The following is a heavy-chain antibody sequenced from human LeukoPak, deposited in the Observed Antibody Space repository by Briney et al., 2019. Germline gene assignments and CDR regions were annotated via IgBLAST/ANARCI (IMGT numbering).Heavy chain of an antibody. V-gene: IGHV3-43*01. CDR3: ARDEGSVVVVAATLDY. J-gene: IGHJ4*02. Sequence: PGGSLRLSCAASGFTFDDYTMHWVRQAPGKGLEWVSLISWDGGSTYYADSVKGRFTISRDNSKNSLYLQMNSLRTEDTAVYYCARDEGSVVVVAATLDYWGQGTLVTVSS. D-gene: IGHD2-15*01. CDR1: GFTFDDYT. CDR2: ISWDGGST.